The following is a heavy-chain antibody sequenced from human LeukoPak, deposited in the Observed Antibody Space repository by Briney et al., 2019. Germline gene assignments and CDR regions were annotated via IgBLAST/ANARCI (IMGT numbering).Heavy chain of an antibody. J-gene: IGHJ6*03. D-gene: IGHD2/OR15-2a*01. Sequence: GGSLRLSCAASGFTFDDYAMHWVRQAPGKGLEWVSGISWNSGSIGYADSVKGRFTISRDNAKNSLYLQMNSLRAEDTAMYYCAKDVSENYYYYMDVWGKGTTVTISS. V-gene: IGHV3-9*01. CDR2: ISWNSGSI. CDR3: AKDVSENYYYYMDV. CDR1: GFTFDDYA.